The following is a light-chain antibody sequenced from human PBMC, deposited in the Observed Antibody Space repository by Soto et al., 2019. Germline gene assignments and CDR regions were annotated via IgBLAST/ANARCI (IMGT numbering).Light chain of an antibody. Sequence: EVVLTQSPATLSLSPGERATLSRRASQSLGSYLAWYQHKPGQAPRLLIDDASSRAPGIPARFGGSGSGTDFTLTISSLEPEDFAVYYCQYRTTFGQGTRLDIK. J-gene: IGKJ5*01. CDR1: QSLGSY. V-gene: IGKV3-11*01. CDR3: QYRTT. CDR2: DAS.